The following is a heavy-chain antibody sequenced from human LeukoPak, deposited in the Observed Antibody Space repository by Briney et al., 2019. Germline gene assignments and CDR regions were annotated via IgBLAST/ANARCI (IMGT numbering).Heavy chain of an antibody. J-gene: IGHJ4*02. CDR2: IYDSGST. CDR3: AREGGTIYFDS. V-gene: IGHV4-59*01. D-gene: IGHD3-3*01. Sequence: PSETLSLTCTVSSGSISSYYWSWIRQPPGKGLEWIGYIYDSGSTNYNPSLKSRVTISVDTSKKQFSLKLTSATAADTAVYYCAREGGTIYFDSWGQGTLVTVSS. CDR1: SGSISSYY.